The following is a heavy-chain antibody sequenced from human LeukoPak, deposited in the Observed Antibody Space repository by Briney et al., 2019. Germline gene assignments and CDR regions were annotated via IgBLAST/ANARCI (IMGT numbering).Heavy chain of an antibody. CDR3: ARDGYSSDLGAFDI. CDR2: IYTSGST. D-gene: IGHD6-19*01. V-gene: IGHV4-4*07. CDR1: GGSISSYY. Sequence: SSETLSLTCTVSGGSISSYYWSWIRQPAGKGLEWIGRIYTSGSTNYNPSLKSRVTISVDTSKNQFSLKLSSVTAADTAVYYCARDGYSSDLGAFDIWGQGTMVTVSS. J-gene: IGHJ3*02.